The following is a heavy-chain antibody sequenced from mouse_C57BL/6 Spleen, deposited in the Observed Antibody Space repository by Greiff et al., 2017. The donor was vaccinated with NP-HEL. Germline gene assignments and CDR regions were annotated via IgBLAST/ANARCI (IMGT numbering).Heavy chain of an antibody. CDR3: ARPYDGYGGDFDY. CDR2: ISSGSSTI. CDR1: GFTFSDYG. Sequence: EVQLVESGGGLVKPGGSLKLSCAASGFTFSDYGMHWVRQAPEKGLEWVAYISSGSSTIYYADTVKGRFTISRDNAKNTLFLQMTSLRSEDTARYYCARPYDGYGGDFDYWGQGTTLTVSS. D-gene: IGHD2-3*01. J-gene: IGHJ2*01. V-gene: IGHV5-17*01.